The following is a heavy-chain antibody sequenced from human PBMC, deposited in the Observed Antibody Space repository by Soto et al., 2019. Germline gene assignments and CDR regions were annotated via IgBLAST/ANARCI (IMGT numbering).Heavy chain of an antibody. CDR3: ARGAMVRGVIITPSYFDY. V-gene: IGHV4-34*01. J-gene: IGHJ4*02. Sequence: ASETLSLTCAVYGGSFSGYYWSWIRQPPGKGLEWIGEINHSGSTNYNPSLKSRVTISVDTSKNQFSLKLSSVTAADTAVYYCARGAMVRGVIITPSYFDYWGQGTLVTVSS. CDR2: INHSGST. D-gene: IGHD3-10*01. CDR1: GGSFSGYY.